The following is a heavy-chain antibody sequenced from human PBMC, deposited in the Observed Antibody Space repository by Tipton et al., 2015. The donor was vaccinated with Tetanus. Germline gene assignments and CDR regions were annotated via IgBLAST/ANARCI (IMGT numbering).Heavy chain of an antibody. Sequence: TLSLTCAVYGASFSDYYWSWIRQAPGKGLEWIGEINHSGNTNHNPSLKSRVTLSVDTSKNQFSLKLNSVTAADTAMYHCVRDPHPVEVAGRWWWFDPWGQGTLVTVSS. V-gene: IGHV4-34*01. CDR2: INHSGNT. D-gene: IGHD6-19*01. CDR3: VRDPHPVEVAGRWWWFDP. CDR1: GASFSDYY. J-gene: IGHJ5*02.